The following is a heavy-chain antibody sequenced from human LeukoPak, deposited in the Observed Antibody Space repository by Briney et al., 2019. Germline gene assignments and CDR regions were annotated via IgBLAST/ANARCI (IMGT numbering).Heavy chain of an antibody. D-gene: IGHD3-10*01. J-gene: IGHJ4*02. CDR2: INPNSGGT. Sequence: ASVKVSCKASGYTFTSYYMHWVRQAPGQGLEWMGWINPNSGGTNYAQKFQGRVTMTRDTSISTAYMELSRLRSDDTAVYYCARDSYNGFGVLIRWGQGALVTVSS. CDR1: GYTFTSYY. V-gene: IGHV1-2*02. CDR3: ARDSYNGFGVLIR.